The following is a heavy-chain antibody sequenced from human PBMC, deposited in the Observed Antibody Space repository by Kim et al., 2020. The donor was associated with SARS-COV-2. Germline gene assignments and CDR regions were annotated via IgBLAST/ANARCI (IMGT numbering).Heavy chain of an antibody. CDR1: GGSFSGYY. D-gene: IGHD3-10*01. Sequence: SETLSLTCAVYGGSFSGYYWNWVRQPPGKGLEWIGEINHSGNTNFNPSLKSRVTISVDTSKNQFSLKLSSVTAADTAVYYCARRGPTDPWGQGSLVTVSS. CDR2: INHSGNT. CDR3: ARRGPTDP. V-gene: IGHV4-34*01. J-gene: IGHJ5*02.